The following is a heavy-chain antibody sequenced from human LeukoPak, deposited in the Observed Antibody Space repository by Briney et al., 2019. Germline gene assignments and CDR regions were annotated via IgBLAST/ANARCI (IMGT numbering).Heavy chain of an antibody. CDR1: GGSISSYY. CDR3: ARSYDSRGYYYYGMDV. V-gene: IGHV4-59*13. D-gene: IGHD3-22*01. Sequence: KPSETLSLTCSVSGGSISSYYGAWIRQPPGKGLEWIGYIYYSGMTGYNPSLNSRVTISVDTSKNQFSLKLTSVTAADTAVYYCARSYDSRGYYYYGMDVWGQGTTVTVSS. CDR2: IYYSGMT. J-gene: IGHJ6*02.